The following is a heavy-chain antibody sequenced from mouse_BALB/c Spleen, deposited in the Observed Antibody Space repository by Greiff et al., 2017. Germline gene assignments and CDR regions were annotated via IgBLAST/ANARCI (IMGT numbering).Heavy chain of an antibody. Sequence: VQLQESGPSLVKPSQSLSLTCSVTGYSITSGYYWNWIRQFPGNKLEWMGYISYDGSNNYNPSLKNRISITRDTSKNQFFLKLNSVTTEDTATYYCARGGYWYFDVWGAGTTVTVSS. CDR1: GYSITSGYY. CDR2: ISYDGSN. V-gene: IGHV3-6*02. J-gene: IGHJ1*01. CDR3: ARGGYWYFDV.